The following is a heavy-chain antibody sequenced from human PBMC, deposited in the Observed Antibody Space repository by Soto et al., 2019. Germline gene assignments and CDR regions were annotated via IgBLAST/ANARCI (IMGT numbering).Heavy chain of an antibody. D-gene: IGHD6-19*01. CDR1: GFAVSSKY. Sequence: EVQLVESGGGLIQPGGSLRLSCAASGFAVSSKYMTRVRQAPGKGLEWVSVIYGGGTTYYADSVKGRFTISRDTSKNTLYLQMSSLRAEDTAVYYCVQTTGWPGFDFWGQGILVTVSS. V-gene: IGHV3-53*01. CDR3: VQTTGWPGFDF. J-gene: IGHJ4*02. CDR2: IYGGGTT.